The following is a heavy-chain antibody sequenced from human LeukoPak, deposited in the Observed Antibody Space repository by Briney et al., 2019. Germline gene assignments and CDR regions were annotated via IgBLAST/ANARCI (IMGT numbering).Heavy chain of an antibody. V-gene: IGHV3-23*01. Sequence: GGSLRLSCAAAGFTFSDYGMNRVRQAPGKGLEWVSGISGSGISTYYADSVKGRFTISRDNSKNTLYLQINGLRVEDTAVYYCARAAYSSTWYSRYFDLWGRGTLVTVSS. CDR1: GFTFSDYG. CDR3: ARAAYSSTWYSRYFDL. CDR2: ISGSGIST. D-gene: IGHD6-13*01. J-gene: IGHJ2*01.